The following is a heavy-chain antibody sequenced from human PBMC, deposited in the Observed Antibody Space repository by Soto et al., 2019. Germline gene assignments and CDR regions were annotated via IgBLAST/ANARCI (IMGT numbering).Heavy chain of an antibody. Sequence: RASVKVSCKASGYTFTGYYMHWVRQAPGQGLEWMGWINPNSGGTNYAQKFQGRVTMTRDTSISTAYMELSRLRSDDTAVYYCARDLGMTTVRKSYFDYWGQGTLVTVSS. D-gene: IGHD4-4*01. CDR3: ARDLGMTTVRKSYFDY. CDR1: GYTFTGYY. J-gene: IGHJ4*02. CDR2: INPNSGGT. V-gene: IGHV1-2*02.